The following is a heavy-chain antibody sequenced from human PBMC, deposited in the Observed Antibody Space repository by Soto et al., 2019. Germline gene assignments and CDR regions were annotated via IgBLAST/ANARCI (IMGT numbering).Heavy chain of an antibody. Sequence: PGGSLRLSCAASGFTVSSNYMSWVPQAPGKGLEWVAVIWYDGSNKYYADSVKGRFTISRDNSKNTLYLQMNNLRAEDTAVYYCARDPGYCSSTNCYLGYYFDYWGQGTLVTVSS. J-gene: IGHJ4*02. CDR3: ARDPGYCSSTNCYLGYYFDY. V-gene: IGHV3-33*08. CDR1: GFTVSSNY. CDR2: IWYDGSNK. D-gene: IGHD2-2*01.